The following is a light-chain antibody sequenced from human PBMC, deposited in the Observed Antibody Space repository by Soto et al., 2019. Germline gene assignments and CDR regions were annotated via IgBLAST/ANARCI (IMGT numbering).Light chain of an antibody. J-gene: IGKJ4*01. Sequence: ETVLTQSPGTLSLSPGERATLSCRASQSVSNSFLAWYQQKPGQAPRLLIYGASSRATGIPDRFSGSGSGTDFTLTISRLEPEDFAVYYCQEYGTSPYLTFGGGTKVEIK. CDR3: QEYGTSPYLT. CDR1: QSVSNSF. V-gene: IGKV3-20*01. CDR2: GAS.